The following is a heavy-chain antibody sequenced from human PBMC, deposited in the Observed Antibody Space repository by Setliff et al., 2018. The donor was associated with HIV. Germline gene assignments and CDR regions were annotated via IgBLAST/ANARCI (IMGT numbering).Heavy chain of an antibody. D-gene: IGHD3-3*01. CDR2: IKTRADNYAT. CDR3: TGSFLGF. V-gene: IGHV3-73*01. CDR1: GFTFSGSP. Sequence: QAGGSLRLSCGASGFTFSGSPMHWVRQASGKGLEWLGRIKTRADNYATAYAASVKGRFTISRDESRNILYLEMNNVNTEDTAVYYCTGSFLGFWGQGTLVTVSS. J-gene: IGHJ4*02.